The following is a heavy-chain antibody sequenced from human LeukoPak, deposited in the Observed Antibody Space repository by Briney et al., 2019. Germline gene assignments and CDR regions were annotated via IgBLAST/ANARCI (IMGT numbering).Heavy chain of an antibody. CDR1: GYTFTSYY. CDR2: INPSGGST. Sequence: GASVKVSCKASGYTFTSYYMHWVRQAPGQGLEWMGIINPSGGSTSYAQKFQGRVTMTRDTSISTAYMELSRLRSDDTAVYYCARVSSSWQGYYYYGMDVWGQGTTVTVSS. CDR3: ARVSSSWQGYYYYGMDV. D-gene: IGHD6-13*01. V-gene: IGHV1-46*01. J-gene: IGHJ6*02.